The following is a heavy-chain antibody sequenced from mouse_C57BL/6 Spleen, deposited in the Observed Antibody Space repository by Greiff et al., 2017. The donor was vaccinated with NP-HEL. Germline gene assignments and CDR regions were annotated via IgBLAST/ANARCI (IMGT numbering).Heavy chain of an antibody. Sequence: QVQLQQPGAELVKPGASVKLSCKASGYTFTSYWMHWVKQRPGQGLEWIGMIHPNSGSTNYNEKFKSKATLTVDKSSSTAYMQLSSLTSEDSAVYYCARDTTVVRGDYFDYWGQGTTLPVSS. CDR1: GYTFTSYW. D-gene: IGHD1-1*01. V-gene: IGHV1-64*01. J-gene: IGHJ2*01. CDR3: ARDTTVVRGDYFDY. CDR2: IHPNSGST.